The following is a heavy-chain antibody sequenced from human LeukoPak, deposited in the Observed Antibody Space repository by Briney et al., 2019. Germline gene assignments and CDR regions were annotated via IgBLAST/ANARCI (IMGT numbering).Heavy chain of an antibody. D-gene: IGHD3-10*02. J-gene: IGHJ4*02. CDR1: GFTVSSSH. CDR2: IYSGGDT. V-gene: IGHV3-53*01. CDR3: ARVYNYVFDY. Sequence: AGSLRLSCAASGFTVSSSHMTWVRQAVGKGLEWVSFIYSGGDTSYADSVKGRFTISRDNSKNTLYLQMNSLRAEDTAVYYCARVYNYVFDYWGQGTLVTVSS.